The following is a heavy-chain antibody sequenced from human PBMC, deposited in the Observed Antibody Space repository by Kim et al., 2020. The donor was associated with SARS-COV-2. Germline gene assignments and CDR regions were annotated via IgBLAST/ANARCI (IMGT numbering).Heavy chain of an antibody. D-gene: IGHD3-10*01. J-gene: IGHJ5*02. CDR2: IYSGGNT. V-gene: IGHV3-53*01. Sequence: GGSLRLSCAVSGFTVSNNYMTWVRQAPGKGLEWVSVIYSGGNTFYSGSVKGRFTVSRDNSKNTLYLQMNNLRVEDTAVYYCATSPGVHSWGQGTLVIVSS. CDR1: GFTVSNNY. CDR3: ATSPGVHS.